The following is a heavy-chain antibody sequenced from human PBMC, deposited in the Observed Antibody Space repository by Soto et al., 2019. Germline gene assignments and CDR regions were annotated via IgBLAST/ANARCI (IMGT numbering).Heavy chain of an antibody. J-gene: IGHJ4*02. V-gene: IGHV3-33*01. Sequence: QVHLVESGGGVVQPGRSLRLSCAASGFTFSDYGMHWVRQAPGKGLEWVAVIWYDGSEKYYADSVKGRFTISRDNSKNTLYLQMNSLRVEDTALYYCARQSLGNVRLRGFDYRGEGALVIVSS. CDR3: ARQSLGNVRLRGFDY. CDR2: IWYDGSEK. D-gene: IGHD1-1*01. CDR1: GFTFSDYG.